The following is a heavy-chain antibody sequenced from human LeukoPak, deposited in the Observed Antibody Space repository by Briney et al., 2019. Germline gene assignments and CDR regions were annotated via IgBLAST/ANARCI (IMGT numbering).Heavy chain of an antibody. CDR2: INPGGGST. Sequence: ASVKVSCKASGYTFTSYYMHWVRQAPGQGLEWMGIINPGGGSTSYAQKFQGRVTMTRDTSTSTVYMELSSLRSEDTAVYYCARGEFGYSSGWSQYEFDYWGQGTLVTVSS. CDR3: ARGEFGYSSGWSQYEFDY. V-gene: IGHV1-46*01. J-gene: IGHJ4*02. CDR1: GYTFTSYY. D-gene: IGHD6-19*01.